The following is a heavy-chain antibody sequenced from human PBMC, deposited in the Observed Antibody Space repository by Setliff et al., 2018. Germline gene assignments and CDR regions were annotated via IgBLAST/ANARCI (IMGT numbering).Heavy chain of an antibody. CDR2: TIPMFGTT. CDR3: VREGVDSRSSTDYRYYMDV. J-gene: IGHJ6*03. CDR1: GYTLTNYY. D-gene: IGHD3-22*01. Sequence: SVKVSCKASGYTLTNYYMHWVRQAPGQGLEWMGGTIPMFGTTDYARKFQGRVTIITDESTSTAYMQLSSLGSEDTAVYYCVREGVDSRSSTDYRYYMDVWGKGTTVTVSS. V-gene: IGHV1-69*05.